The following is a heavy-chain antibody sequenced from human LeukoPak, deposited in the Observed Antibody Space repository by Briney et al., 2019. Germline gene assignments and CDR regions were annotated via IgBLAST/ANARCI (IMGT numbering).Heavy chain of an antibody. J-gene: IGHJ1*01. D-gene: IGHD3-22*01. CDR3: ARGETYSSGYFYGPTGVFQH. Sequence: SETLSLTCAVYGGSFSGYYWSWIRQPPGKGLEWIGEINHSGSTNYNPSLKSRVTISVDTSKNQFSLKLRSVTAADTAVYYCARGETYSSGYFYGPTGVFQHWGQGTLVTVSS. CDR2: INHSGST. V-gene: IGHV4-34*01. CDR1: GGSFSGYY.